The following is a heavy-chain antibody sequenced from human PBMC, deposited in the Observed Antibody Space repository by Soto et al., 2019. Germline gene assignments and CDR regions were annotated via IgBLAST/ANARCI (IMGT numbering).Heavy chain of an antibody. V-gene: IGHV3-48*01. CDR2: ISSSSSTI. CDR1: GFTFSSYS. D-gene: IGHD3-10*01. J-gene: IGHJ6*02. Sequence: GGSLRLSCAASGFTFSSYSMNWVRQAPGKGLEWVSYISSSSSTIYYADSVKGRFTISRDNAKNSLYLQMNSLRAEDTAVYYCARDEMQMGGLWFGESRGYYYGMDVWGQGTTVTVSS. CDR3: ARDEMQMGGLWFGESRGYYYGMDV.